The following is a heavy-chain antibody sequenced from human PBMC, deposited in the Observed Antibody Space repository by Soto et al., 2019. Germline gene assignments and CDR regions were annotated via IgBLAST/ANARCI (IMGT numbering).Heavy chain of an antibody. V-gene: IGHV3-33*01. Sequence: PGGSLRLSCAASGFTFSSYGMHWVRQAPGKGLEWVAVIWYDGSNKYYADSVKGRFTISRDNSKNTLYLQMNSLRAEDTAVYYCARESYAAYYYGMDVWGQGTTVTVSS. CDR1: GFTFSSYG. J-gene: IGHJ6*02. CDR2: IWYDGSNK. D-gene: IGHD2-2*01. CDR3: ARESYAAYYYGMDV.